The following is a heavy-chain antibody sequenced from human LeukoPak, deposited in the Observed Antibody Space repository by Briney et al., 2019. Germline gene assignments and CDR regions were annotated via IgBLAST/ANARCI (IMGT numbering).Heavy chain of an antibody. D-gene: IGHD4-17*01. V-gene: IGHV1-2*02. J-gene: IGHJ5*02. CDR2: INPNSGGT. Sequence: GASVKVSCKASGYTFTGYYMHWVRQAPGQGLEWMGWINPNSGGTNYAQKFQGRVTMTRDTSISTAYMELSRLRSDDTAVYYCARVATVTTRAWLDPWGQGTLVTVSS. CDR1: GYTFTGYY. CDR3: ARVATVTTRAWLDP.